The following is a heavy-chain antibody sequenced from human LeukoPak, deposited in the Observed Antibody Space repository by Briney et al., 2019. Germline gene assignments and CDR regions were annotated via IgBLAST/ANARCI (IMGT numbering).Heavy chain of an antibody. V-gene: IGHV3-74*01. CDR1: GFTFSTYW. Sequence: GGSLRLPCAASGFTFSTYWMHWVRQAPGKGLVWVSRIDSDRGTTSYADSVRGRFTISRDNAKNTLFLQMNSLRGDDTAVYYCVSGLDGTSYWGQGTLVTVSS. CDR2: IDSDRGTT. D-gene: IGHD2-2*01. CDR3: VSGLDGTSY. J-gene: IGHJ4*02.